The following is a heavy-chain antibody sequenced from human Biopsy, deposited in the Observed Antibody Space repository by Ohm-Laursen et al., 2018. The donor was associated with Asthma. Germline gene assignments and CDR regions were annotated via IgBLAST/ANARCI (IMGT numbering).Heavy chain of an antibody. CDR2: INSVFGTT. CDR3: ARKAGSCISRTCYSLDF. D-gene: IGHD2-2*01. J-gene: IGHJ4*02. CDR1: GGTFNTYV. Sequence: GASVKVSCKSLGGTFNTYVIGWVRQALGQGLEGMGGINSVFGTTAYPQKFQDRATITADDSTSTVYMELSSLRSEDTAVYYCARKAGSCISRTCYSLDFWGQGTLVTVSS. V-gene: IGHV1-69*13.